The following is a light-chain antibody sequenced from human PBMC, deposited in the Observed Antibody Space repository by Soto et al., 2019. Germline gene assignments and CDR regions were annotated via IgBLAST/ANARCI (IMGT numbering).Light chain of an antibody. CDR1: QSVSNNY. CDR2: GAS. CDR3: QQRSSWPWT. J-gene: IGKJ1*01. Sequence: EIVLTQSPGTLSLSPGERATLSCRASQSVSNNYLAWYQQKPGQAPRLLIYGASNRATGIPDRFSGSGSGTDFTLTIDSLEPEDFALFYCQQRSSWPWTFGQGTKVDIK. V-gene: IGKV3D-20*02.